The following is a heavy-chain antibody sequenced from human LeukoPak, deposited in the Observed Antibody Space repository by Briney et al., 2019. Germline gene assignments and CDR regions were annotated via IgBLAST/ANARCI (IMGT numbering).Heavy chain of an antibody. J-gene: IGHJ4*02. CDR3: ARGFRGWYAEGFDY. CDR1: GFTFDDYG. Sequence: AGSLRLSCAASGFTFDDYGMSWVRQAPGKGLEWVSGINWNGGSTGYADSVKGRFTISRGNAKNSLYLQMNSLRAEDTAVYYCARGFRGWYAEGFDYWGQGTVVTVSS. D-gene: IGHD6-19*01. CDR2: INWNGGST. V-gene: IGHV3-20*04.